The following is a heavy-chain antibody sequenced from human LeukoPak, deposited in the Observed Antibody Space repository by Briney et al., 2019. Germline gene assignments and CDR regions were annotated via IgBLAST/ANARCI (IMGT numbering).Heavy chain of an antibody. J-gene: IGHJ4*02. Sequence: MSGGSLRLSCAASGFTFSDSYMTWVRQAPGKGVEWVAYISGSGHDINYSDSVKGRFTISRDNAKNSLYLQMSSLRVEDTAVYYCARGPSGYHNTGGQGTLVTVSS. V-gene: IGHV3-11*04. CDR1: GFTFSDSY. CDR3: ARGPSGYHNT. CDR2: ISGSGHDI. D-gene: IGHD5-12*01.